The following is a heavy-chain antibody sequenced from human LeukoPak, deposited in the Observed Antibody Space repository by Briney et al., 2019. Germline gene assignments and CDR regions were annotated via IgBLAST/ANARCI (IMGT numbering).Heavy chain of an antibody. CDR1: GFTFSSYR. V-gene: IGHV3-48*02. D-gene: IGHD5-24*01. CDR2: ISSSSSTI. J-gene: IGHJ4*02. Sequence: GGSLRLSCAASGFTFSSYRMNWVRQAPGKGLEWVSYISSSSSTIYYAGSVKGRFTISRDNAKNSLYLQMNSLRDEDTAVYYCAREQRWLQSLFDYWGQGTLVTVSS. CDR3: AREQRWLQSLFDY.